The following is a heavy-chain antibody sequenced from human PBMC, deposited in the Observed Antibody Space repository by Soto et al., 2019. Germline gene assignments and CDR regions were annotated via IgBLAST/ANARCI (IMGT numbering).Heavy chain of an antibody. Sequence: GASVKVSCKASGGTFSSYAISWVRQAPGQGLEWMGGIIPIFGTANYAQKFQGRVTITADESTSTAYTELSSLRSEDTAVYYCARDREYRDGYKAAAWFDPWGQGTLVTVSS. CDR1: GGTFSSYA. CDR3: ARDREYRDGYKAAAWFDP. J-gene: IGHJ5*02. D-gene: IGHD6-6*01. V-gene: IGHV1-69*13. CDR2: IIPIFGTA.